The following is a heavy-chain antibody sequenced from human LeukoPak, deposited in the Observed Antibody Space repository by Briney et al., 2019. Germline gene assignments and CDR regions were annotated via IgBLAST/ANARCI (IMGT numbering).Heavy chain of an antibody. Sequence: SETPSLTCTVSGGSISSSSYYWGWIRQPPGKGLEWIGSIYYSGSTYYNPSLKSRVTISVDTSKNQFSLKLSSVTAADTAVYYCARPEDDSSGYYPRDWGQGTLVTVSS. CDR3: ARPEDDSSGYYPRD. CDR2: IYYSGST. V-gene: IGHV4-39*01. CDR1: GGSISSSSYY. D-gene: IGHD3-22*01. J-gene: IGHJ4*02.